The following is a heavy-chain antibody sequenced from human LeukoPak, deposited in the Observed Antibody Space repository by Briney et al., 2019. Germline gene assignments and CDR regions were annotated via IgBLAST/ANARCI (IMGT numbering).Heavy chain of an antibody. CDR3: ARNVAYNYGMDV. Sequence: SETLSLTCAVSGGSIDSGNWWSWVRQSPGQGLEWTGEIYHSGRTNYNPSLKSRVSISVDMSKNQFSLKLTSVTAADTAVYYYARNVAYNYGMDVWGKGTTVTVSS. D-gene: IGHD5-24*01. V-gene: IGHV4-4*02. CDR2: IYHSGRT. CDR1: GGSIDSGNW. J-gene: IGHJ6*04.